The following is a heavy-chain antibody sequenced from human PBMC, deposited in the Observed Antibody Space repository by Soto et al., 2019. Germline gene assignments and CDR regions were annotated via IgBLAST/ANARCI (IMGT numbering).Heavy chain of an antibody. CDR1: GFTFSSYA. CDR2: ISYDGSNK. Sequence: GSLRLSCAASGFTFSSYAMHWVRQAPGKGLEWVAVISYDGSNKYYADSVKGRFTISRDNSKNTLYLQMNSLRAEDTAVYYCARDRIVGATAFDYWGQGTLVTVSS. D-gene: IGHD1-26*01. J-gene: IGHJ4*02. V-gene: IGHV3-30-3*01. CDR3: ARDRIVGATAFDY.